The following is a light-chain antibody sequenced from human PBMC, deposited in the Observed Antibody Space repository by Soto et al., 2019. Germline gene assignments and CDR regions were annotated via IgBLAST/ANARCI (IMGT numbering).Light chain of an antibody. CDR2: DVN. Sequence: QSALAQPRSVSGSPGQSVTTSCTGTSSVVGGFNYVSWYQQHPGKAPKLMIYDVNKRPSGVPDRFSGSKSGNTASLTISGLQAEDEADYYCSSYAGNYTYVFGTGTKVTV. CDR3: SSYAGNYTYV. V-gene: IGLV2-11*01. CDR1: SSVVGGFNY. J-gene: IGLJ1*01.